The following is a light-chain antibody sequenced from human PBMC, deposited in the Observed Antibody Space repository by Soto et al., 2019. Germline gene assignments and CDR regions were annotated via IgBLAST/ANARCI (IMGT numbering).Light chain of an antibody. CDR2: DAS. J-gene: IGKJ5*01. CDR1: QNINNNY. CDR3: QQHGISHIT. Sequence: VLTHSPGTLSLSPGGSATLSCRASQNINNNYLAWYQHKPGQAPRLLMYDASLRATGVPDRFSGSGSGTDFTLTITRLEPDDSAVYYCQQHGISHITFGQGTRLEIK. V-gene: IGKV3-20*01.